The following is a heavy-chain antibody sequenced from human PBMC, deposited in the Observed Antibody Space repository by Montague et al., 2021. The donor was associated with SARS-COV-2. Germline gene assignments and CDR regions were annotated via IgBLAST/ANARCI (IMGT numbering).Heavy chain of an antibody. D-gene: IGHD3-9*01. J-gene: IGHJ3*02. CDR3: ARGDDDISTGYVFEI. CDR2: IFFSGVT. V-gene: IGHV4-31*03. CDR1: GDSITSGRYY. Sequence: TLSLTCTVSGDSITSGRYYWTWLRHHPGKGLEWIGYIFFSGVTSYNPSLKSRVTISLDSSKNQFFLSLSSVTAADAAVYYCARGDDDISTGYVFEIWGQGTMVTVSS.